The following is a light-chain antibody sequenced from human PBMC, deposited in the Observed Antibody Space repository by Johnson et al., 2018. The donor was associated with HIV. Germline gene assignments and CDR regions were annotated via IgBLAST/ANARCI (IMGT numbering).Light chain of an antibody. Sequence: QSVLTQPPSVSAAPGQKVTISCSGSSSNIGKNYVSWYQQLPGTAPKLLIFDNHKRPSGIPDRFSGSKSGTSATLGITGLQTGDEADYYCGTWDSSLNAYVFGTGTKVTVL. CDR1: SSNIGKNY. CDR2: DNH. J-gene: IGLJ1*01. V-gene: IGLV1-51*01. CDR3: GTWDSSLNAYV.